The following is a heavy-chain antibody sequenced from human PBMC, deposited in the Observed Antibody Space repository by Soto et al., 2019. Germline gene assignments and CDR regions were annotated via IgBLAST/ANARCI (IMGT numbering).Heavy chain of an antibody. J-gene: IGHJ3*01. CDR3: ARDGGVVVAVDAFDV. Sequence: EVQLVESGGGVVRPGGSLRLSCAASGFTFDDHGITWVRQAPGKGLEWVSGITWNGATTGYADSVKGRFTIYRDNAKNSLYLQMNSLRVEDTALYYCARDGGVVVAVDAFDVWGQGTMVTVSS. CDR1: GFTFDDHG. CDR2: ITWNGATT. V-gene: IGHV3-20*04. D-gene: IGHD6-19*01.